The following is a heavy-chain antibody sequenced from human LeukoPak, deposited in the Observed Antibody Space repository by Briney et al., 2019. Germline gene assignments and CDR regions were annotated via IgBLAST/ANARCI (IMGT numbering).Heavy chain of an antibody. CDR2: IYYSGST. CDR1: GGSFSGYY. Sequence: SETLSLTCAVYGGSFSGYYWGWIRQPPGKGLEWIGSIYYSGSTYYNPSLKSRVTISVDTSKNQFSLKLSSVTAADTAVYYCARHYYGSGSYYNVAWFDPWGQGTLVTVSS. D-gene: IGHD3-10*01. J-gene: IGHJ5*02. CDR3: ARHYYGSGSYYNVAWFDP. V-gene: IGHV4-39*01.